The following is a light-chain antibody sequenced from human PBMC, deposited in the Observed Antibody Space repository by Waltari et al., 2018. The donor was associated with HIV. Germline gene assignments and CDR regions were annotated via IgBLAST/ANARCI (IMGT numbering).Light chain of an antibody. J-gene: IGKJ2*01. Sequence: EIVLTQSPGTLSLSPGDRATLSCRASQSVTRNFLAWYQQKRGQAPRLLIYDASTRAKGIPDRVSGGGSGTDFTLTISRREPEDFATYYCLQYGSSRYTFGQGTNLDI. CDR2: DAS. CDR1: QSVTRNF. V-gene: IGKV3-20*01. CDR3: LQYGSSRYT.